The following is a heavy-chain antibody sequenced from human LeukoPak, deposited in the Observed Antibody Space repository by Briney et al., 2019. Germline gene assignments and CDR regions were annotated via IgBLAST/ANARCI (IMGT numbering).Heavy chain of an antibody. CDR3: NRATYGSGLGYYGMDV. J-gene: IGHJ6*04. D-gene: IGHD3-10*01. V-gene: IGHV3-49*04. CDR1: GFTFGDYG. Sequence: GGSLRLSCTASGFTFGDYGMSWVRQAPGKGLEWVGCIRSKAHGGTTEYSASVKGRFTIARDDSKSSAYLQMNSLKSETTVVYYWNRATYGSGLGYYGMDVWGKGTPVTVSS. CDR2: IRSKAHGGTT.